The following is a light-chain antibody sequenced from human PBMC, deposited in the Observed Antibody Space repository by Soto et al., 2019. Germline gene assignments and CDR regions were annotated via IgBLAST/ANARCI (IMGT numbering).Light chain of an antibody. CDR3: QQLTDWPPQWT. Sequence: EIVLTQSPGTLSLSPWERATLSCRASQSVSSSYLAWYQQKPGQAPRLLIYGASSRATGIPDRFSGSGSGSDFSLTISRLEPEDSAVYYCQQLTDWPPQWTFGQGTKVDIK. V-gene: IGKV3D-20*02. CDR2: GAS. J-gene: IGKJ1*01. CDR1: QSVSSSY.